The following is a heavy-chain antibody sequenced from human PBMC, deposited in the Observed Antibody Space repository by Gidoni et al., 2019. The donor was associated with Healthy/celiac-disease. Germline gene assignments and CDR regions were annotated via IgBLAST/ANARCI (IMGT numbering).Heavy chain of an antibody. J-gene: IGHJ6*03. Sequence: EVQLVQSGAEVKKPGESLRISCKGSGYSFTSYWIIWVRQMPGKGLEWMGRIDPSDSYTNYSPSFQGHVTISADKSSSTAYLQWSSLKASDTAMYYCARSPSGPKAIYYYYYMDVWGKGTTVTVSS. CDR1: GYSFTSYW. CDR2: IDPSDSYT. D-gene: IGHD2-15*01. V-gene: IGHV5-10-1*03. CDR3: ARSPSGPKAIYYYYYMDV.